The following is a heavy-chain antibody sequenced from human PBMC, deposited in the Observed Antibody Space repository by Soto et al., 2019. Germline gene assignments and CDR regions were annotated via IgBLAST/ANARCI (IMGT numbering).Heavy chain of an antibody. Sequence: SVKVCCKASGYTGTDYYMHWVRPAPGQGLEWMGWINPNSGGTNYAQKFQGRVTMTRDTSISTAYMELSRLRSDDTAVDYCARDTKNYYDSSGYYYYFDYWGQGTLVTVSS. J-gene: IGHJ4*02. V-gene: IGHV1-2*02. CDR2: INPNSGGT. D-gene: IGHD3-22*01. CDR3: ARDTKNYYDSSGYYYYFDY. CDR1: GYTGTDYY.